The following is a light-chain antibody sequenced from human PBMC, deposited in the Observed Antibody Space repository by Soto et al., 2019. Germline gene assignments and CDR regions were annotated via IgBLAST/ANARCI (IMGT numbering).Light chain of an antibody. Sequence: QSVLTQPDSVSGSPGQSITISCTVTSSDVGGYNYVSWFQQHPGKAPKLKIYEVSNRPSGVSNRFSGSKSGYTASLTISELQAEDEADYYCTSFTSSSTWVFGGGTK. CDR3: TSFTSSSTWV. V-gene: IGLV2-14*03. CDR2: EVS. CDR1: SSDVGGYNY. J-gene: IGLJ3*02.